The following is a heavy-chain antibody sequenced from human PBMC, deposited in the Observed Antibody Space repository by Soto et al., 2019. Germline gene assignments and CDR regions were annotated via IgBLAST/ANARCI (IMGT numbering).Heavy chain of an antibody. D-gene: IGHD2-2*01. CDR2: ISYDGSNK. CDR3: SKDKYQLIRRCYGLDV. J-gene: IGHJ6*02. Sequence: QVQLVESGGGVVQPGRSLRLSCAASGFTFSNYVMHWVRQAPGKGLEWGAVISYDGSNKYYADSVRGRFTISRDNSKNTLFLQMNSLRPEDTAVYDCSKDKYQLIRRCYGLDVWGQGTTVTGSS. V-gene: IGHV3-30*18. CDR1: GFTFSNYV.